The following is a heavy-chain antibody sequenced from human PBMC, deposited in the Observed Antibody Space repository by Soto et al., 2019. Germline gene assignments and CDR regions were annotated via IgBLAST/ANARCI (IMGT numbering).Heavy chain of an antibody. CDR3: AKDRALGSRNYYGMDV. J-gene: IGHJ6*02. D-gene: IGHD1-26*01. Sequence: HPGGSLRLSCAASGFTFSSYGMHWVRQAPGKGLEWVAVISYDGSNKYYADSVKGRFTISRDNSKNTLYLQMNSLRAEDTAVYYCAKDRALGSRNYYGMDVWGQGTTVTVSS. V-gene: IGHV3-30*18. CDR1: GFTFSSYG. CDR2: ISYDGSNK.